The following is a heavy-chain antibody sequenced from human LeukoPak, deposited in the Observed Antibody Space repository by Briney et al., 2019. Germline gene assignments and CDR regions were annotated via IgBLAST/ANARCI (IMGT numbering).Heavy chain of an antibody. CDR2: ISSSSSYT. V-gene: IGHV3-11*03. D-gene: IGHD3-10*01. CDR3: ARIINSGSYYNPQFAY. CDR1: GFTFSDYY. J-gene: IGHJ4*02. Sequence: GGSLRLSCAASGFTFSDYYMSWIPQPPGKGVEWISYISSSSSYTNYADSVKGRFTISRDNAKNSLYLQMNSLRAEDTAVYYCARIINSGSYYNPQFAYWGQGTLVTVSS.